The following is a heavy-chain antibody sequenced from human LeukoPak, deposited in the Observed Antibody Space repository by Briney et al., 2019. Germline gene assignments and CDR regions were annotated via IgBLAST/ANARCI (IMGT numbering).Heavy chain of an antibody. CDR1: GITFSSHA. V-gene: IGHV3-23*01. J-gene: IGHJ6*03. D-gene: IGHD5-24*01. CDR2: ISGSGGHT. Sequence: GGSLRLSCAASGITFSSHAMSWVRQAPGKGLEWVSLISGSGGHTYYGDSVKGRFTISRDNSTNRLYLQMNSLRPEDTAAYHCAKGGAATMRDGYNYYCYYMEVWGRGTTVTVSS. CDR3: AKGGAATMRDGYNYYCYYMEV.